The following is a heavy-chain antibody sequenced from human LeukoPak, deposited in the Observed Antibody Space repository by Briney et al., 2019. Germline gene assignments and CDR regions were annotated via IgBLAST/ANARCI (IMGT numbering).Heavy chain of an antibody. CDR1: GGTFSSYA. J-gene: IGHJ6*02. Sequence: SVKVSCKASGGTFSSYAISWVRQAPRQGLEWMGGIIPIFGTANYAQKFQGRVTITADESTSTAYMELSSLRSEDTAVYYCARDRGYSGYDYYYYYGMDVWGQGTTVTVSS. CDR2: IIPIFGTA. D-gene: IGHD5-12*01. V-gene: IGHV1-69*13. CDR3: ARDRGYSGYDYYYYYGMDV.